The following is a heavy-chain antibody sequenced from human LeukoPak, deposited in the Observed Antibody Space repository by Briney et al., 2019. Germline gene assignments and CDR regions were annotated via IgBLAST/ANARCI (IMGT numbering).Heavy chain of an antibody. CDR3: ARDQDWAFDY. V-gene: IGHV3-48*01. D-gene: IGHD3/OR15-3a*01. CDR1: GFSFSSHS. CDR2: ISGSSTTI. J-gene: IGHJ4*02. Sequence: GGSLRLSRAASGFSFSSHSMNWVRQAPGKGLEWVSYISGSSTTIDYADSAKGRFIISRDNAKKSLYLQMNNLRAEDTAVYYCARDQDWAFDYWGQGILVTVSS.